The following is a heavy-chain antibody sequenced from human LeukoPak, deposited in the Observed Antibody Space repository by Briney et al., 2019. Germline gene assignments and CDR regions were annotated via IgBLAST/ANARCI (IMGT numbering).Heavy chain of an antibody. V-gene: IGHV4-34*01. CDR3: ARDRRYRSSTSCYTDWFDP. D-gene: IGHD2-2*02. CDR2: INHSGST. CDR1: GGSFSGYY. Sequence: SETLSLTCAVYGGSFSGYYWSWIRQPPGKGLEWIGEINHSGSTNYNPSLKSRVTISVDTSKNQFSLKLSSVTAADTAVYYCARDRRYRSSTSCYTDWFDPWGQGTLVTVSS. J-gene: IGHJ5*02.